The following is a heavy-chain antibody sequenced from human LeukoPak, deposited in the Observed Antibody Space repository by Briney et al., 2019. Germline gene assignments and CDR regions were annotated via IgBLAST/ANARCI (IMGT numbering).Heavy chain of an antibody. V-gene: IGHV3-72*01. Sequence: GGSLRLSCAASGFTLSDHCIDWVRQAPGKGLEWVGRISNKAYSCTTLYAASARGRFTISRDDSRNSLYLQMNSLRAEDTAVYYCARMYCSSATCYTDAFDIWGQGTMVTVSS. CDR1: GFTLSDHC. J-gene: IGHJ3*02. CDR2: ISNKAYSCTT. D-gene: IGHD2-2*02. CDR3: ARMYCSSATCYTDAFDI.